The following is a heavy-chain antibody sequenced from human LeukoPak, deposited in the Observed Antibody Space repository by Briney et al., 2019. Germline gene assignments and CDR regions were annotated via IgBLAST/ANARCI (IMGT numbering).Heavy chain of an antibody. CDR3: AKDTSAWWYHRAYMNV. V-gene: IGHV3-23*01. CDR2: ISGSGDKT. D-gene: IGHD2-15*01. J-gene: IGHJ6*03. CDR1: GFTFSDYA. Sequence: GGSLRLSCAASGFTFSDYAMSWVRQAPGGGLEWVSAISGSGDKTFHANSVKGRFTTSRDNSKNTLSLQMSSLRVEDSAVYFCAKDTSAWWYHRAYMNVWGTGTTATVSS.